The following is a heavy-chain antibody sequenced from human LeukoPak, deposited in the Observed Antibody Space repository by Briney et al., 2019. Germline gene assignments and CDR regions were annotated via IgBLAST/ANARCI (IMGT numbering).Heavy chain of an antibody. CDR3: AREGVNSSGVDY. D-gene: IGHD3-22*01. CDR2: IYYSGST. J-gene: IGHJ4*02. CDR1: GRSISSYY. Sequence: SETLSLTCTVSGRSISSYYWSWIRQPPGKGLEWIGYIYYSGSTNYYPSLKTRVTISVDTSKKQFSLKLSTVTAADKALYYCAREGVNSSGVDYWGQGTLVTVSS. V-gene: IGHV4-59*01.